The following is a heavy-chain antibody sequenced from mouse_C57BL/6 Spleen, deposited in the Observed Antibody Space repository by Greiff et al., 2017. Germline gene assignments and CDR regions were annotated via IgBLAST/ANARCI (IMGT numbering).Heavy chain of an antibody. Sequence: QVQLQQSGAELARPGASVKLSCKASGYTFTSYGISWVKQRTGQGLEWIGEIYPRSGNTYYNEKFKGKATLTADKSSSTAYMELRSLTSEDSAVYFGARYPLGRGEVFDYWGQGTTLTVSS. D-gene: IGHD4-1*01. J-gene: IGHJ2*01. CDR3: ARYPLGRGEVFDY. CDR1: GYTFTSYG. CDR2: IYPRSGNT. V-gene: IGHV1-81*01.